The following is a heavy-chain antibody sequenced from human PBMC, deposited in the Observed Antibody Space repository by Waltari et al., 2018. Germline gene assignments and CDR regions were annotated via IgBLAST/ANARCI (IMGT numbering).Heavy chain of an antibody. Sequence: QVQLQESGPGLVKPSETLSLTCTVSGGSISSYYWSWIRQPPGEGLEWIGYIYYSGNTNHNPSLKSRVTISVDTSKKPFSLKLSSVTAADTGGYYCAGSAGMIFGVVTEAGRFDYWGQGTLVTVSS. J-gene: IGHJ4*02. V-gene: IGHV4-59*01. CDR1: GGSISSYY. CDR2: IYYSGNT. CDR3: AGSAGMIFGVVTEAGRFDY. D-gene: IGHD3-3*01.